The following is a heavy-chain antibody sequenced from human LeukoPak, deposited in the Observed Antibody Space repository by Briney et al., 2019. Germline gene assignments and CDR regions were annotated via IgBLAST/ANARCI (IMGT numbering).Heavy chain of an antibody. CDR3: ARDWVDYDYGDYGDAFDI. Sequence: SQTLSLTCAISGDIVSSNSAAWNWITQSPSRGLEWLGGTYYRSKWYNDYAVSVKSRITINPDTSKNQFSLQLNSVTPEDTAVYYCARDWVDYDYGDYGDAFDIWGQGTMVTVSS. D-gene: IGHD4-17*01. CDR1: GDIVSSNSAA. J-gene: IGHJ3*02. V-gene: IGHV6-1*01. CDR2: TYYRSKWYN.